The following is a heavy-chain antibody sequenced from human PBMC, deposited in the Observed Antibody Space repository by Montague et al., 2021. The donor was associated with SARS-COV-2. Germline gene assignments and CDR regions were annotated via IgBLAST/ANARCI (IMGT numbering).Heavy chain of an antibody. CDR2: INWNGGST. J-gene: IGHJ6*02. D-gene: IGHD5-12*01. V-gene: IGHV3-20*04. CDR1: GFTFGDYG. CDR3: ARVMSGYSGYDLRPIYYYHGMDV. Sequence: SLRLSCAASGFTFGDYGMSWVRQAPGKGLEWVSGINWNGGSTGYADSVKGRFTISRDNAKNSLYLQMNSLRAEDTALYYCARVMSGYSGYDLRPIYYYHGMDVWGQGTTVTVSS.